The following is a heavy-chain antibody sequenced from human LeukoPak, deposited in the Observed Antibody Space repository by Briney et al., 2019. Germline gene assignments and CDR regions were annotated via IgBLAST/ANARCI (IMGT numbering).Heavy chain of an antibody. D-gene: IGHD1-1*01. CDR3: AVLQPFDY. CDR1: GFTFSSYE. Sequence: GGSLRLSCATSGFTFSSYEMNWVRQAPGKGLEWVSYIGSSGSTIYYADSVKGRFTISRDNAKNSLYLQMNSLRAEDTAVYYCAVLQPFDYWGQGTLVAVSS. CDR2: IGSSGSTI. J-gene: IGHJ4*02. V-gene: IGHV3-48*03.